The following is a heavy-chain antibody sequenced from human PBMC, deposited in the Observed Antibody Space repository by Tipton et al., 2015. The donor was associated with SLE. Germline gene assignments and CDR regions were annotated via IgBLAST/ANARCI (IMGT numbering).Heavy chain of an antibody. J-gene: IGHJ6*02. Sequence: TLSLTCTVSGGSISSGDYYWSWIRQPPGKGLEWIGYIYYSGITHYNPSLKSRLSISVDTSKNQFSLKLSSVTAADTAVYYCASSRLELRYYSGMDVWGQGTTVTVSS. D-gene: IGHD1-7*01. CDR2: IYYSGIT. CDR3: ASSRLELRYYSGMDV. CDR1: GGSISSGDYY. V-gene: IGHV4-30-4*01.